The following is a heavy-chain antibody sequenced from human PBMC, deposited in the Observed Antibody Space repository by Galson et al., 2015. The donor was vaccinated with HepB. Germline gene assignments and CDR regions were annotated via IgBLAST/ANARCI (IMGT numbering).Heavy chain of an antibody. J-gene: IGHJ3*02. CDR3: ARDRDRGDYSLDI. D-gene: IGHD4-17*01. CDR2: ISYDGTNK. Sequence: SLRLSCAASGFTFRDYAMHWVRQAPGKGLEWVTVISYDGTNKYYADSVKGRSTISRDNSRNMVYLQMNSLRIDDTAVYYCARDRDRGDYSLDIWGQGTVLIVSS. V-gene: IGHV3-30-3*01. CDR1: GFTFRDYA.